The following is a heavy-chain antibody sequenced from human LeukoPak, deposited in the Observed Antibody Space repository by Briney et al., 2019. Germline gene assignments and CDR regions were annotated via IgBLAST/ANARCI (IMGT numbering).Heavy chain of an antibody. CDR2: IWYDGSNK. Sequence: GGSLRLSCAASAFTFSSHSMNWVRQAPGKGLEWVAIIWYDGSNKYYADSVKGRFTISRDNSKNMLFLQMNSLRAEDTAVYYCVRSGDSAVVGFDYWGQGSLVTVSS. CDR3: VRSGDSAVVGFDY. CDR1: AFTFSSHS. J-gene: IGHJ4*02. D-gene: IGHD2-15*01. V-gene: IGHV3-33*08.